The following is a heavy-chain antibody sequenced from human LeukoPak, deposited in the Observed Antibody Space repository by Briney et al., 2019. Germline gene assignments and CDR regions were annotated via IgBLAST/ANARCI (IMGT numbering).Heavy chain of an antibody. J-gene: IGHJ4*02. CDR1: GFTVSSNY. V-gene: IGHV3-66*04. Sequence: GGSLRLSCAASGFTVSSNYMSWVRQAPGKGLEWVSVIYSGGSTYYAASVKGRFTISRDNSKNTLYLQMNSLRAEDTAVYYCARQQLVPRGSDYWGQGTLVTVSS. CDR2: IYSGGST. CDR3: ARQQLVPRGSDY. D-gene: IGHD6-13*01.